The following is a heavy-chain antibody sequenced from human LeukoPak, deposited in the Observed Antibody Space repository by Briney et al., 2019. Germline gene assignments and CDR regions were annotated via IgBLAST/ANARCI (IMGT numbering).Heavy chain of an antibody. CDR2: ISISGTTI. CDR1: GFTFSSYS. J-gene: IGHJ3*02. V-gene: IGHV3-48*01. Sequence: PGGSLRLSCEASGFTFSSYSMNWVRQAPGKGLEWISFISISGTTISYAESVKGRFTISRDNSKNTLYLQMNSLRAEDTAVYYCAKDLAMVTFLGWGVGSFDIWGQGTMVTVSS. CDR3: AKDLAMVTFLGWGVGSFDI. D-gene: IGHD5-18*01.